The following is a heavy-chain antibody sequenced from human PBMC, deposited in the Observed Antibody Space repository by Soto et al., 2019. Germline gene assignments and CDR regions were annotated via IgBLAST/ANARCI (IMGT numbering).Heavy chain of an antibody. CDR1: GYAFTSYG. CDR2: ISAYNGNT. Sequence: QVQLVQSGAEVKKPGASVKVSCKASGYAFTSYGISWVRQAPGQGLEWMGWISAYNGNTNYAQKLQGRVTMTTDTSTSTAYMELRSLRSDDTAVYYCARGAIFGVVIDPVGWFDPWGQGTLVTVSS. V-gene: IGHV1-18*04. D-gene: IGHD3-3*01. CDR3: ARGAIFGVVIDPVGWFDP. J-gene: IGHJ5*02.